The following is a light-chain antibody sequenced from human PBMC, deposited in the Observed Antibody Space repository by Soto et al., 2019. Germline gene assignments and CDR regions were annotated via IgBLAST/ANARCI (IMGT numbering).Light chain of an antibody. V-gene: IGKV3-20*01. CDR3: QQCGSLPGT. CDR1: QTVNGNY. J-gene: IGKJ1*01. Sequence: ETVLTQSPGTLSLSPGERATLSCRASQTVNGNYLCWYQQKPGQAPRLIIYGTSSRATGSPDRFSGSGSGTDFTLTISRLEHEDFAVYYCQQCGSLPGTFGQGTRVDIK. CDR2: GTS.